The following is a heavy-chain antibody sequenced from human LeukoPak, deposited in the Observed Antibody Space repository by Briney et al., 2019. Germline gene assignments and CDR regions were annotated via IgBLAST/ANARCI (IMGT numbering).Heavy chain of an antibody. CDR3: ARGSSTLLWFGEFQYYFDY. CDR2: ISAYNGNT. Sequence: ASVKVSCKASGYTFTSYGISWVRQAPGQGLEWMGWISAYNGNTNYAQKLQGRVTMTTDTTTSTAYMELRSLRSDDTAVYYCARGSSTLLWFGEFQYYFDYWGQGTLVTVSS. V-gene: IGHV1-18*01. D-gene: IGHD3-10*01. CDR1: GYTFTSYG. J-gene: IGHJ4*02.